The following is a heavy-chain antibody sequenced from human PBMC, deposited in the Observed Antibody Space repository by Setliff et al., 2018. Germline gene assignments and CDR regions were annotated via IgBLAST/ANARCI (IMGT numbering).Heavy chain of an antibody. J-gene: IGHJ4*02. CDR1: GFTFSDYG. Sequence: GGSLRLSCVASGFTFSDYGMHWVRQAPGKGLEWVAVIWYDGSNKYYADSVKGRFTISRDNSKNTLYLQVNSLRAEDTALYYCARQATDYWGQGTLVTVSS. CDR3: ARQATDY. CDR2: IWYDGSNK. V-gene: IGHV3-33*01.